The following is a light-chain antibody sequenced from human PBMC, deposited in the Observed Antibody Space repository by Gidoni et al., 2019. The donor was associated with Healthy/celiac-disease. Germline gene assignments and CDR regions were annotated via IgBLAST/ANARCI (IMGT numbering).Light chain of an antibody. CDR3: SSYTSSRIYV. Sequence: QSALTPPASVSVSPGQSITLSCTGTSSDVGGYNYFSWYQQPPGKAPKLMIYEVSNRPSGVSNRFSGSKSGNTASLTISGLQDEDEADYYCSSYTSSRIYVFGTGTKVTVL. J-gene: IGLJ1*01. V-gene: IGLV2-14*01. CDR1: SSDVGGYNY. CDR2: EVS.